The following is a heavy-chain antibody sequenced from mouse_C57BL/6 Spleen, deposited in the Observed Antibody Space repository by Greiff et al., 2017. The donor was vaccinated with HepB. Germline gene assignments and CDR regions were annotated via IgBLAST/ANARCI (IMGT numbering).Heavy chain of an antibody. V-gene: IGHV2-5*01. CDR1: GFSLTSYG. J-gene: IGHJ1*03. CDR3: AKKGYYYGSSYGYFDV. Sequence: QVQLQQSGPGLVQPSQSLSITCTVSGFSLTSYGVHWVRQSPGKGLEWLGVIWRGGSTDYNAAFMSRLSITKDNSKSQVFFKMNSLQADDTAIYYCAKKGYYYGSSYGYFDVWGTGTTVTVSS. CDR2: IWRGGST. D-gene: IGHD1-1*01.